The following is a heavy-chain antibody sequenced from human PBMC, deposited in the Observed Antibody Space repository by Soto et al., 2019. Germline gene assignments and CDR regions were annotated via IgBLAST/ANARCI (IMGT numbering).Heavy chain of an antibody. CDR2: INAGNGNT. V-gene: IGHV1-3*01. CDR1: GYTFTSYT. D-gene: IGHD2-21*02. Sequence: GSVEVSCKASGYTFTSYTMHWVRHAPRQRLEWMGWINAGNGNTKCSQKFQGRVTITRDTSASTAYMELSSLRSEYTAVYYCARSIVVVTALDYWGQGTLVTV. CDR3: ARSIVVVTALDY. J-gene: IGHJ4*02.